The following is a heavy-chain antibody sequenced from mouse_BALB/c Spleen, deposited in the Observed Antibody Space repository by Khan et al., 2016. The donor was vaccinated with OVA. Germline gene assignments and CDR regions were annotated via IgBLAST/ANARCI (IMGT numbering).Heavy chain of an antibody. V-gene: IGHV1-77*01. CDR2: IYPGSDST. CDR3: ARAGWDGFAY. CDR1: GYTFTDYV. J-gene: IGHJ3*01. Sequence: QVQLQQSGPELVKPGASVKMSCKASGYTFTDYVMHWVKQRNGQGLEWIGQIYPGSDSTYYNEKFKGKATLTADRSSSTAYMQLSNLTSEDSAVYFGARAGWDGFAYWGQGTLVTVSA. D-gene: IGHD4-1*01.